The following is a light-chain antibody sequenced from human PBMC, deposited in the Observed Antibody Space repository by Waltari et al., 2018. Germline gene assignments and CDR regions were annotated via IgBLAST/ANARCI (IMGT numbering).Light chain of an antibody. J-gene: IGKJ1*01. Sequence: EIVMTQSPATLSVSPGEGATLSCRASQSVSSSLAWYQQKPGQAPRLLIYGTSTRATGIPARFSGSGSGTEFSLTISSLQSEDFAVYYCQQYNNWPPGTFGQGTKVEIK. CDR1: QSVSSS. V-gene: IGKV3-15*01. CDR2: GTS. CDR3: QQYNNWPPGT.